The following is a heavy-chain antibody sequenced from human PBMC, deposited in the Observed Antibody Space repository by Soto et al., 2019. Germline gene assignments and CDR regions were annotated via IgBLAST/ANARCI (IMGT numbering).Heavy chain of an antibody. V-gene: IGHV1-18*01. CDR1: GYTFTSYG. Sequence: QVHLVQSGAEVKKPGASVKVSCKGSGYTFTSYGITWVRQAPGQGLEWMGWISAHNGNTDYAQKLQGRVTVTSDTSTRTAYMELRSLRSDDTAVYYCARGRYGDYWGQGALVTVSS. D-gene: IGHD1-1*01. CDR3: ARGRYGDY. CDR2: ISAHNGNT. J-gene: IGHJ4*02.